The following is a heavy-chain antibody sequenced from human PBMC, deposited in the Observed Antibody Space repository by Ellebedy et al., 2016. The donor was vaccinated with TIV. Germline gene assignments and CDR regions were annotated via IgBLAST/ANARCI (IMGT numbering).Heavy chain of an antibody. V-gene: IGHV3-23*01. Sequence: PGGSLRLSCAASGFTFGSFAMSWVRQAPGKGLEWLSSIAGSGAATYYADSVTGRFSVSRDNSQNTLYLQMSSLRAEDTAVYFCARGKDFATSGYFCDWGQGTLVTVSS. CDR2: IAGSGAAT. CDR3: ARGKDFATSGYFCD. J-gene: IGHJ4*02. D-gene: IGHD3-22*01. CDR1: GFTFGSFA.